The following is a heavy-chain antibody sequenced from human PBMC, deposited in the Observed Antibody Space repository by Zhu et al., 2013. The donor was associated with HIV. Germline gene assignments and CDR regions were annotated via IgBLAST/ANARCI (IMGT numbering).Heavy chain of an antibody. CDR3: ARDNTNIMYSSSSTTGGHWYWFDP. CDR1: GGTFSSYA. D-gene: IGHD6-6*01. Sequence: QVQLVQSGAEVKKPGSSVKVSCKASGGTFSSYAISWVRQAPGQGLEWMGGIIPIFGTANYAQKFQGRVTITADKSTSTAYMELSSLRSEDTAVYYCARDNTNIMYSSSSTTGGHWYWFDPWGQGTLVTVSS. V-gene: IGHV1-69*06. J-gene: IGHJ5*02. CDR2: IIPIFGTA.